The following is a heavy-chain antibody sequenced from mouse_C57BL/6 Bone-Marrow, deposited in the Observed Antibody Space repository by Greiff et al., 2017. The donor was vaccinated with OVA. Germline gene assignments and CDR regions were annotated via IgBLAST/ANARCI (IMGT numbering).Heavy chain of an antibody. CDR3: ARYGGGGFAY. CDR2: IRNKANGYTT. V-gene: IGHV7-3*01. CDR1: GFTFTDYY. J-gene: IGHJ3*01. Sequence: EVMLVESGGGLVQPGGSLSLSCAASGFTFTDYYMSWVRQPPGKALEWLGFIRNKANGYTTEYSASVKGRFTISRDNYQSILYLQMNALRAEDSATDYCARYGGGGFAYWGQGTLVTVSA.